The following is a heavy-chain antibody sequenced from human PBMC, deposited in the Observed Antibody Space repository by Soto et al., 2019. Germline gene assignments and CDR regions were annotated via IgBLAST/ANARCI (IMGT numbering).Heavy chain of an antibody. CDR2: ISIGGYNT. V-gene: IGHV3-33*05. CDR3: AREGSSRTLRALDF. CDR1: KFIFSSYG. J-gene: IGHJ3*01. D-gene: IGHD6-6*01. Sequence: QVQLVESGGTVVHPGKSLRLSCAGSKFIFSSYGMHWVRQAPGKGLEWLAVISIGGYNTYYGDSVKGRFIISRDDVNNTLFLQMNNLRLEDTAVYYCAREGSSRTLRALDFWGQGTRVTVSS.